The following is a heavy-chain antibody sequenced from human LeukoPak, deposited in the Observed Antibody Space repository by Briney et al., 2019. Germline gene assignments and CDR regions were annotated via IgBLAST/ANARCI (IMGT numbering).Heavy chain of an antibody. D-gene: IGHD2-2*01. V-gene: IGHV3-9*01. CDR2: ISWNSGSI. CDR3: AKDVRGYCSSISCSDYDILTGFDY. J-gene: IGHJ4*02. CDR1: GFTFDDYA. Sequence: GGSLRLSCAASGFTFDDYAMHWVRQAPGKGLEWVSGISWNSGSIGYADSVKGRFTISRDNAKNSLYLQMNSLRAEDTALYYCAKDVRGYCSSISCSDYDILTGFDYWGQGTLVTVSS.